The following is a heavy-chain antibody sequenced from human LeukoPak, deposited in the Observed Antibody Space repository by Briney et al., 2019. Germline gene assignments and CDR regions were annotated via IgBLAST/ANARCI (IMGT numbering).Heavy chain of an antibody. CDR2: IYYSGST. V-gene: IGHV4-61*01. Sequence: SETLSLTCTVFGGSVNSGNYYWSWIRQPPGKGLEWIGYIYYSGSTNYNPSLKSRVTISVDTSKNQFSLKLSSVTAADTAVYYCARGRVRFDPWGQGTLVTVSS. CDR3: ARGRVRFDP. D-gene: IGHD3-10*01. J-gene: IGHJ5*02. CDR1: GGSVNSGNYY.